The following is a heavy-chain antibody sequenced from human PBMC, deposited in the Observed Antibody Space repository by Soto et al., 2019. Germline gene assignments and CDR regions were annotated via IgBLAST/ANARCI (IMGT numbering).Heavy chain of an antibody. CDR1: GFTFSSYA. V-gene: IGHV3-23*01. CDR2: ISGSGGST. CDR3: AKAQRLYDSSAFFDY. J-gene: IGHJ4*02. D-gene: IGHD3-22*01. Sequence: GGSLRLSCPASGFTFSSYAMSWVRQAPGKGLEWVSAISGSGGSTYYADSVKGRFTISRDNSKNTLYLQMNSLRAEDTAVYYWAKAQRLYDSSAFFDYWGQGTLVTVSS.